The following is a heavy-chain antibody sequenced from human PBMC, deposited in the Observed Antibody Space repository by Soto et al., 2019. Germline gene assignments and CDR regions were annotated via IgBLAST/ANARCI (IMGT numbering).Heavy chain of an antibody. CDR3: ARGRGYYDSSGSRNWFDP. Sequence: SVKVSCKASGGTFSSYAISWVRQAPGQGLEWMGGIIPIFGTANYAQKFQGRVTITADESTSTAYMELSSLRSEDTAVYYCARGRGYYDSSGSRNWFDPWGQGTLVTVS. CDR1: GGTFSSYA. V-gene: IGHV1-69*13. D-gene: IGHD3-22*01. CDR2: IIPIFGTA. J-gene: IGHJ5*02.